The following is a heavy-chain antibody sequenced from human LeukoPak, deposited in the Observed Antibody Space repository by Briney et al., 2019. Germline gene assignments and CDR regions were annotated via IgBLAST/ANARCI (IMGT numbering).Heavy chain of an antibody. D-gene: IGHD6-19*01. J-gene: IGHJ6*03. CDR3: ARAPYSSGGSTNYYYYYYMDV. V-gene: IGHV1-69*13. CDR1: GGTFSSYA. Sequence: SVKVSCKASGGTFSSYAISWVRLAPGQGLEWMGGFIPIFGTANYAQKFQGRVTITADESTSTAYMELSSLRSEDTAVYYCARAPYSSGGSTNYYYYYYMDVWGKGTTVTVSS. CDR2: FIPIFGTA.